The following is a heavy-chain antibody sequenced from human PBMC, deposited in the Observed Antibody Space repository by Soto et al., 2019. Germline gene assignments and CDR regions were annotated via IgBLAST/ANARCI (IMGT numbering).Heavy chain of an antibody. D-gene: IGHD1-26*01. CDR2: TNTGGTT. CDR3: AKGDGFILAV. J-gene: IGHJ6*02. Sequence: EVQVLATGGGLIQPGGSLRLSCAASGFTVNSNYMSWVRQAPGEGLQWVSITNTGGTTYYADSVKGRFTVSRDNSKNTLYLQLNSLRAEDTAGYDCAKGDGFILAVWGQGTTVSVSS. CDR1: GFTVNSNY. V-gene: IGHV3-53*02.